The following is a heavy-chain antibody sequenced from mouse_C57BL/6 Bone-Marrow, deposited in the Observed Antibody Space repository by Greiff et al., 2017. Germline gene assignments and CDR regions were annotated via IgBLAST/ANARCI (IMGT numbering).Heavy chain of an antibody. J-gene: IGHJ4*01. CDR2: IYPGSGNT. V-gene: IGHV1-76*01. CDR1: GYTFTDYY. Sequence: LQQSGAELVRPGASVQLSCKASGYTFTDYYINWVKQRPGQGLEWIARIYPGSGNTYYNEKFKGKATLTAEKSSSTAYMQLSSLTSEDSAVYFCARSASAVDYAMDYWGQGTSVTVSS. CDR3: ARSASAVDYAMDY. D-gene: IGHD1-1*01.